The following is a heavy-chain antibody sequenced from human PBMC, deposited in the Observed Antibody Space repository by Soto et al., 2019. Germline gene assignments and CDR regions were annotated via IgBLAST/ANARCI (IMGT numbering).Heavy chain of an antibody. CDR2: IWYDGSNK. CDR1: GFTFSSYG. V-gene: IGHV3-33*01. Sequence: PGGSLRLSCAASGFTFSSYGMHWVRQAPGKGLEWVAVIWYDGSNKYYADSVKGRFTISRDNSKNTLYLQMNSLRAEDTAVYYCAREYGGSPYYYYGMDVWGQGTTVTVS. D-gene: IGHD1-26*01. J-gene: IGHJ6*02. CDR3: AREYGGSPYYYYGMDV.